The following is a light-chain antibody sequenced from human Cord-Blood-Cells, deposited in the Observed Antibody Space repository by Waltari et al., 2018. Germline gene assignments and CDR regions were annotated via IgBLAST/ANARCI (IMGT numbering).Light chain of an antibody. CDR2: RNN. Sequence: QSVLTQPPSASGTPGQRVTISCSGSSSNIGSNYVYWYQQLPGTAPKLLTYRNNQRPSGVPDRFSGSKSGTSASLAISGLRSEDEADYYCAAWDDSLSAPWVFGGGTKLTVL. J-gene: IGLJ3*02. CDR1: SSNIGSNY. V-gene: IGLV1-47*01. CDR3: AAWDDSLSAPWV.